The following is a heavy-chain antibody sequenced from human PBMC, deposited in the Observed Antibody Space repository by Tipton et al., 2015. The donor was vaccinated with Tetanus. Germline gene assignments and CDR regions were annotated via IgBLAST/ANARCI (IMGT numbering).Heavy chain of an antibody. Sequence: LSLTCSVSGGSLSTYFWTWIRQPPGKGLEWVGYISYTGSTNYNPSLKSRLSISLNTSHNQISLKLTSPAATDTAVYYCARLTTPFNTFDLWGQGRLVTVSS. J-gene: IGHJ3*01. CDR1: GGSLSTYF. CDR2: ISYTGST. V-gene: IGHV4-59*01. CDR3: ARLTTPFNTFDL. D-gene: IGHD1-1*01.